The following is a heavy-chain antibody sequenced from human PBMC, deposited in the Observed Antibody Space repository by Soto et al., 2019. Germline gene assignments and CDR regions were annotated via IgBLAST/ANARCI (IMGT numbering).Heavy chain of an antibody. D-gene: IGHD6-19*01. CDR1: GFTFSNAW. CDR3: TTEQWLVRNYYYYGMDV. J-gene: IGHJ6*02. CDR2: IKSKTDGGTT. V-gene: IGHV3-15*01. Sequence: EVQLVESGGGLVQPGGSLRLSCAASGFTFSNAWMSWVRQAPGKGLEWVGRIKSKTDGGTTDYAAPVKGRFTISRDDSKNTLYLQMNSLKTEDTAVYYCTTEQWLVRNYYYYGMDVWGQGTTVTVSS.